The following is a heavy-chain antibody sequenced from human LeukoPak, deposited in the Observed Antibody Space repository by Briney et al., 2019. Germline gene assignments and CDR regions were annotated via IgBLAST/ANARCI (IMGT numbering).Heavy chain of an antibody. D-gene: IGHD3-22*01. J-gene: IGHJ3*02. CDR3: AKDTTAYDSSGEDAFDI. V-gene: IGHV3-30*02. Sequence: PGESLRLSCAASGFTFSSYGMHWVRQAPGKGLEWVAFIRYDGSNKYYADSVKGRFTISRDNSKNTLYLQMNSLRAEDTAVYYCAKDTTAYDSSGEDAFDIWGQGTTVTVSS. CDR2: IRYDGSNK. CDR1: GFTFSSYG.